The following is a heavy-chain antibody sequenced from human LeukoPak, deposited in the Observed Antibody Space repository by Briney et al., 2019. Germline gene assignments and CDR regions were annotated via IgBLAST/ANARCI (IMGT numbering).Heavy chain of an antibody. J-gene: IGHJ4*02. V-gene: IGHV3-21*01. CDR3: ARGDCTTTSCYLFDY. Sequence: GGSLRLSCAASGFTFSSYSMSWVRLAPGKGLDWVSSISSSSSTIYYADSVKGRFTISRDNAKHSLYLQMNSLRAEDTALYYCARGDCTTTSCYLFDYWGQGTLVTVSS. CDR1: GFTFSSYS. CDR2: ISSSSSTI. D-gene: IGHD2-2*01.